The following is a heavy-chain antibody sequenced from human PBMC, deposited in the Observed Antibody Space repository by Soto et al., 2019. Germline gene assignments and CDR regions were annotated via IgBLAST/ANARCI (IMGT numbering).Heavy chain of an antibody. Sequence: GGSLRLSCLASGFAFSYYTMHWVRQAPGKGLEYVSAINVNGSDTYYADSVKGRFTISRDNSRNTIYLQMSSLRADDTAIYYCLKEMGPCRDWSYYFDYWGRGTLVTVSS. CDR3: LKEMGPCRDWSYYFDY. D-gene: IGHD3-9*01. CDR1: GFAFSYYT. V-gene: IGHV3-64D*06. J-gene: IGHJ4*01. CDR2: INVNGSDT.